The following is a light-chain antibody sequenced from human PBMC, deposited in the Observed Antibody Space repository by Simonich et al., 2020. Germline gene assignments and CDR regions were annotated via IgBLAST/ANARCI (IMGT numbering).Light chain of an antibody. V-gene: IGKV3-15*01. CDR1: QRVSSN. CDR3: QQYNSYPYT. Sequence: EIVMTQSPATLSVSPGERATLSCRASQRVSSNLAWYPQKPGQAPRLLIYGASTRATGIPARFSGSGSGTEFTLTISSMQSEDFAVYYCQQYNSYPYTFGQGTKLEIK. J-gene: IGKJ2*01. CDR2: GAS.